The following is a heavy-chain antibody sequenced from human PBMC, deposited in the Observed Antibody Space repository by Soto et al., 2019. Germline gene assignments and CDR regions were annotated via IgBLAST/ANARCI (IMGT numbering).Heavy chain of an antibody. CDR2: IHKSGST. J-gene: IGHJ4*01. D-gene: IGHD3-10*01. CDR3: ARRWSGTDY. CDR1: GGSITSYY. V-gene: IGHV4-59*01. Sequence: QVQLQESGPGLVKPSETLSLTCTVSGGSITSYYWSWIRQPPGKGLEWIGYIHKSGSTCYNPSLQSRVTISADVSKNQFSLDLRSVTAADTAVYYCARRWSGTDYWGHGTLVTVSS.